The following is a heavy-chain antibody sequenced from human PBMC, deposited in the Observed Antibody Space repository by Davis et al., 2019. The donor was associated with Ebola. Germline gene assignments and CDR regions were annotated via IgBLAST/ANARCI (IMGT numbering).Heavy chain of an antibody. V-gene: IGHV3-30*03. CDR3: ATDGAGPEYYFDS. J-gene: IGHJ4*02. CDR2: ISYDAVNE. D-gene: IGHD1-14*01. Sequence: PGGSLRLSCVASGFTFSSFVMHWVRQAPGKGLEWVAVISYDAVNEYYGDSVKGRFTISRDNTRNTLNLEMRRLREDDTALYYCATDGAGPEYYFDSWGQGTLVTVSS. CDR1: GFTFSSFV.